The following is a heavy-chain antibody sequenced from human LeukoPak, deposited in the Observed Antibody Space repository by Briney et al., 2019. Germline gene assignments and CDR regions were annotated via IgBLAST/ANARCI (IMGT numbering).Heavy chain of an antibody. CDR1: GFTFSSYW. Sequence: QPGGSLRLSCAASGFTFSSYWMHWVRQAPGKGPEWVSRIKSDGSSEGYAEPVKGRFTISRDNTKNTLYLQMNSLRAEDTAVYYCARDQSSSIHVSLELFDLWGQGTMVTVSS. D-gene: IGHD1-7*01. CDR2: IKSDGSSE. V-gene: IGHV3-74*01. CDR3: ARDQSSSIHVSLELFDL. J-gene: IGHJ3*01.